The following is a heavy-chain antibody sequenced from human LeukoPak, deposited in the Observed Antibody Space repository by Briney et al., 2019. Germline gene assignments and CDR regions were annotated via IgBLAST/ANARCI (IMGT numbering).Heavy chain of an antibody. J-gene: IGHJ6*02. CDR2: IIPIFGTA. CDR3: ARDSQYSSGWYGYYYYYGMDV. V-gene: IGHV1-69*13. CDR1: GGTFSSYA. D-gene: IGHD6-19*01. Sequence: SVKVSCKASGGTFSSYAISWVRQAPGQGLEWMGGIIPIFGTANYAQKFQGRVTITADESTSTAYMELSSLRSEDTAVYYCARDSQYSSGWYGYYYYYGMDVWGQGTTVTVSS.